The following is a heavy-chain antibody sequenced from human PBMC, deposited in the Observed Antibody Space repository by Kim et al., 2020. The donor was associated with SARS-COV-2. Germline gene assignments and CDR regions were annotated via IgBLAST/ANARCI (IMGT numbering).Heavy chain of an antibody. J-gene: IGHJ2*01. CDR3: ARVYHSRGYSSSWGAYWYFDL. CDR2: IYYSGST. CDR1: GGSISSGGYY. V-gene: IGHV4-31*03. Sequence: SETLSLTCTVSGGSISSGGYYWSWIRQHPGKGLEWIGYIYYSGSTYYNPSLKSRVTISVDTSKNQFSLKLSSVTAADTAVYYCARVYHSRGYSSSWGAYWYFDLWGRGTLVTVSS. D-gene: IGHD6-13*01.